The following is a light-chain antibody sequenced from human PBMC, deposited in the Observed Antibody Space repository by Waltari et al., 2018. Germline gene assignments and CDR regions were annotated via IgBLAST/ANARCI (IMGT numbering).Light chain of an antibody. J-gene: IGLJ1*01. V-gene: IGLV2-14*03. CDR2: DVS. CDR3: SSYTSSSTRV. CDR1: SSDVGGYNY. Sequence: QSALTQPASVSGSPGQSITISCTGTSSDVGGYNYVSWYQQHPGKAPKLMIYDVSNRPSGGVNRCAASKSGNTASLTISGLQAEDEADYYCSSYTSSSTRVFGTGTKVTVL.